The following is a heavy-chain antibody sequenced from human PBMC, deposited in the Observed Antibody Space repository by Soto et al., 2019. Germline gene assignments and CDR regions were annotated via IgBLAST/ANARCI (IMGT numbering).Heavy chain of an antibody. CDR3: AKEYCASPSCNFDH. V-gene: IGHV3-23*01. D-gene: IGHD2-2*01. CDR2: ISGSGAST. CDR1: GFTFSNYA. Sequence: EVQLLESGGGLVQPGGSLRLSCAASGFTFSNYAMSWVRQAPGKGLEWVSAISGSGASTYYADSVKGRFTISRDNSKNTLYMQMNSLRAEDTAVYYCAKEYCASPSCNFDHWGQGTLVTVSS. J-gene: IGHJ4*02.